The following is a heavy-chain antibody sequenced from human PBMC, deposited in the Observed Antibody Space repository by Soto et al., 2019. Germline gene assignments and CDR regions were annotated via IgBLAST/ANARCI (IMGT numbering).Heavy chain of an antibody. V-gene: IGHV3-9*01. D-gene: IGHD6-19*01. CDR1: GFTFDDYA. Sequence: DVQLVESGGGLVQPGRSLRLSCAASGFTFDDYAMHWVRQAPGKGLEWVSGISWNSGSIGYADSVKGRFTISRDNAKNSLYLQMNSLRAEDTALYYCAKELYSSGVDYWGQGTLVTVSS. CDR3: AKELYSSGVDY. J-gene: IGHJ4*02. CDR2: ISWNSGSI.